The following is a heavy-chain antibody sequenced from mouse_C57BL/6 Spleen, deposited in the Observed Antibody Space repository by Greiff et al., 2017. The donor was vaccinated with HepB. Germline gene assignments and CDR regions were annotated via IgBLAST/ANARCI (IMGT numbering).Heavy chain of an antibody. CDR2: ISYDGSN. Sequence: EVKVEASGPGLVKPSQSLSLTCSVTGYSITSGSYWNWIRQFPGNKLEWMGYISYDGSNNYNPSPNNRISITRDTSKNQFFLKLNSVTTEDTATYYCATAVVAGGYFDYWGQGTTRTVSS. CDR3: ATAVVAGGYFDY. CDR1: GYSITSGSY. D-gene: IGHD1-1*01. J-gene: IGHJ2*01. V-gene: IGHV3-6*01.